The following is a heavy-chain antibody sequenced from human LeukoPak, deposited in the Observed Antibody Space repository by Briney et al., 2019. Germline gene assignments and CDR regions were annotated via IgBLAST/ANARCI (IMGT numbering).Heavy chain of an antibody. CDR1: GYTFTSYY. D-gene: IGHD3-3*01. CDR2: INPNSGGT. Sequence: GASVKVSCKASGYTFTSYYMHWVRQAPGQGLEWMGWINPNSGGTNYAQKFQGRVTMTRDTSISTAYMELSRLRSDDTAVYYCARGYDFWSGYNLFDYWGQGTLVTVSS. V-gene: IGHV1-2*02. J-gene: IGHJ4*02. CDR3: ARGYDFWSGYNLFDY.